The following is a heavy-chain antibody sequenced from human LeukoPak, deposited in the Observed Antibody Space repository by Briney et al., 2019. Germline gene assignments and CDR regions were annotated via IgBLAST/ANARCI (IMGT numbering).Heavy chain of an antibody. Sequence: PGGSLRLSCAASGFTFSSHWMHWVRQAPGRGLVWVSRVNNDGSYTSYADSVKGRFTISRDNTKKMLYLQMNSLRAEDTAVYYCVRDGCTGVSCYSNWFDPWGQGTLVTVSS. CDR1: GFTFSSHW. CDR3: VRDGCTGVSCYSNWFDP. J-gene: IGHJ5*02. D-gene: IGHD2-15*01. V-gene: IGHV3-74*01. CDR2: VNNDGSYT.